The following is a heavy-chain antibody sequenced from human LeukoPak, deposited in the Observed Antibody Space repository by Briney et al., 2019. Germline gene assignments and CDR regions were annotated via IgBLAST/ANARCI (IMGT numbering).Heavy chain of an antibody. V-gene: IGHV3-48*03. Sequence: SGGSLRLSCTASGFSFSSYPMNWVGQAPGKGLEWLTHISSDGNTEYHVDAPRGRFTMSRDNAKNSLFLQINSLRVEDTAVYYCARDTLNGPFVISLDLWGQGALVTVSS. J-gene: IGHJ4*02. D-gene: IGHD3-9*01. CDR1: GFSFSSYP. CDR2: ISSDGNTE. CDR3: ARDTLNGPFVISLDL.